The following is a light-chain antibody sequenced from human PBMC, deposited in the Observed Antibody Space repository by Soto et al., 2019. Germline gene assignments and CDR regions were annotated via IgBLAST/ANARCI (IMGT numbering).Light chain of an antibody. V-gene: IGLV3-21*04. Sequence: SYELTQPPSVSVAPEKTARITCGGNNIGSKRVHWYRQKPGQAPVLVIYYDSDRPSGIPERFSGSNSGNTDTLTISRVEAGDEADYYCQVWDISTDHYVFGTGTKLTVL. CDR2: YDS. CDR1: NIGSKR. CDR3: QVWDISTDHYV. J-gene: IGLJ1*01.